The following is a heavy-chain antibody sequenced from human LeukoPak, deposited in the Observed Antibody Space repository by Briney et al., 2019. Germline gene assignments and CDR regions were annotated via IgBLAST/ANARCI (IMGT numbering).Heavy chain of an antibody. CDR3: ARVELSSGYYARRHDAFDI. CDR2: ISAYNGNT. D-gene: IGHD3-22*01. V-gene: IGHV1-18*01. J-gene: IGHJ3*02. Sequence: GASVKVSCKASGYTFTSYGISWVRQAPGQGLEWMGWISAYNGNTNYAQKLQGRVTMTTDTSTSTAYMELRSLRSDDTAVYYCARVELSSGYYARRHDAFDIWGQGTMVTVSS. CDR1: GYTFTSYG.